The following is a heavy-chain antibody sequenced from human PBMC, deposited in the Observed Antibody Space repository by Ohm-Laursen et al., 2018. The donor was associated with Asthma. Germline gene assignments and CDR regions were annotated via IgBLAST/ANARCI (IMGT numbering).Heavy chain of an antibody. CDR2: ISWNSGSI. V-gene: IGHV3-9*01. CDR1: GFTFDDYA. J-gene: IGHJ3*02. D-gene: IGHD5-12*01. Sequence: SLRLSCAAPGFTFDDYAMHWVRQAPGKGLEWVSGISWNSGSIGYADSVKGRFTISRDNAKNSLYLQMNSLRAEDTALYYCAKDKVDIVAHALGAFDIWGQGTMVTVSS. CDR3: AKDKVDIVAHALGAFDI.